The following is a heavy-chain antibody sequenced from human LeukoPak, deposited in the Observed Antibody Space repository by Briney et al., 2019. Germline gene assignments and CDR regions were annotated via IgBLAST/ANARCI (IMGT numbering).Heavy chain of an antibody. Sequence: ASVKVSRKASGYTFTSYGISWVRQAPGQGLEWMGWISAYNGNTNYAQKLQGRVTMTTDTSTSTAYMELRSLRSDDTAVYYCAREDLAAGPLDYWGQGTLVTVSS. J-gene: IGHJ4*02. CDR3: AREDLAAGPLDY. CDR2: ISAYNGNT. CDR1: GYTFTSYG. D-gene: IGHD6-6*01. V-gene: IGHV1-18*01.